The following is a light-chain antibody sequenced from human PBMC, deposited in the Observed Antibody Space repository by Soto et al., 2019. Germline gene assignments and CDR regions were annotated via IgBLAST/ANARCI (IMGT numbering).Light chain of an antibody. CDR2: GAS. CDR1: QSVGSN. V-gene: IGKV3-15*01. Sequence: IVMTQSPATLSVSPGERVILSCRASQSVGSNVAWYQQKPGQSPRLLIYGASTRVTGIPARFTGSGSGTEFTLTFNSLQSEDFAMYHCQQYDNWPPFTFGGGPKVEIK. CDR3: QQYDNWPPFT. J-gene: IGKJ4*01.